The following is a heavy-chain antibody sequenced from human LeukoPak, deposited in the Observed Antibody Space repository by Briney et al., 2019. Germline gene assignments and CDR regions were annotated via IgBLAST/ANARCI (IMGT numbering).Heavy chain of an antibody. CDR1: GFTFSSYG. CDR3: AKDDMTGPGDP. CDR2: IRCDGSNK. V-gene: IGHV3-30*02. D-gene: IGHD3-9*01. Sequence: PGGSLRLSCAASGFTFSSYGMHWVRQAPGKGLEWVAFIRCDGSNKYYADSVKGRFTISRGNSKNTLYLQMNSLRAEDTAVYYCAKDDMTGPGDPWGQGTLVTVSS. J-gene: IGHJ5*02.